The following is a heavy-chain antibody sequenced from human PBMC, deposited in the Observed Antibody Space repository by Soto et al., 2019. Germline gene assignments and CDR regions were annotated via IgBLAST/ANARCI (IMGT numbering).Heavy chain of an antibody. V-gene: IGHV3-66*01. Sequence: PGGSLRLSCAASGFTVGGNYVNWVRQAPGKGLEWVSVTYSGGSTDFADSVKGRFTISRDSSKNTLYLHMNNLRAEDTAVYYCARLLLWFGEPFDFWGQGTLVTVSS. CDR3: ARLLLWFGEPFDF. CDR1: GFTVGGNY. CDR2: TYSGGST. D-gene: IGHD3-10*01. J-gene: IGHJ4*02.